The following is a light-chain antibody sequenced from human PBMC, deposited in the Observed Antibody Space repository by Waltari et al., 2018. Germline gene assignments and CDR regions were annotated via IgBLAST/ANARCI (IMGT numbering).Light chain of an antibody. CDR1: QSLLYSNGYNY. J-gene: IGKJ4*01. CDR3: MQAVQTPLT. V-gene: IGKV2-28*01. Sequence: DIVMTQSPLSLPVTPGEPASISCRSSQSLLYSNGYNYLDWYLQKPGQSPQLVIYLGSNRASGVPDRFSGSGSGTDVTLKISRVEAEDVGVYYCMQAVQTPLTFGGGTKVEIK. CDR2: LGS.